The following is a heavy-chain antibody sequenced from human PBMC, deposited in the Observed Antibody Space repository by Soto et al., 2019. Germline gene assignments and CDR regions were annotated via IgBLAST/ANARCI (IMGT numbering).Heavy chain of an antibody. CDR1: GYSFTSYW. CDR2: INPSDSYT. J-gene: IGHJ4*02. CDR3: ARLHYYGSGSPH. Sequence: GESLKISCKGSGYSFTSYWISWVRQMPGKGLERMGRINPSDSYTNYSPSFQGHVTISADKSNSTAYLQWSSLKASDTAMYYCARLHYYGSGSPHWGQGTLVTVSS. V-gene: IGHV5-10-1*01. D-gene: IGHD3-10*01.